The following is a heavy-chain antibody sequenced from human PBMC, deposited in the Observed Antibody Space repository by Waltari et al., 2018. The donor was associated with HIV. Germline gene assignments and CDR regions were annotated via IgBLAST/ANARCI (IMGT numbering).Heavy chain of an antibody. CDR2: IWYDGSNK. CDR3: ARDRGGSSSLVLDS. Sequence: QVQLVESGGGVVQPGRSLRLSCAASGFTFKHYRMHWVRQAPGKGLEWVAVIWYDGSNKYYADSVKGRFTISRDNSKNRLYLQMNSLRAEDTAVYYCARDRGGSSSLVLDSWGQGTLVTVSS. J-gene: IGHJ4*02. D-gene: IGHD6-6*01. CDR1: GFTFKHYR. V-gene: IGHV3-33*01.